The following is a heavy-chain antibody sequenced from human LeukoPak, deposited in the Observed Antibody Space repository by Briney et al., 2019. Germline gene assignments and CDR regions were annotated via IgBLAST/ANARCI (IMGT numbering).Heavy chain of an antibody. CDR3: ARGLRYFDWLQNYYLDY. J-gene: IGHJ4*02. D-gene: IGHD3-9*01. V-gene: IGHV3-33*01. CDR1: GFTFSSYG. CDR2: IWYDGSNK. Sequence: GRSLRLSCAASGFTFSSYGMHWVRQAPGKGLEWVAVIWYDGSNKYYADSVKGRFTISRDNSKNTLYLQMNSLRAEDTAVYYCARGLRYFDWLQNYYLDYWGQGTLVTVSS.